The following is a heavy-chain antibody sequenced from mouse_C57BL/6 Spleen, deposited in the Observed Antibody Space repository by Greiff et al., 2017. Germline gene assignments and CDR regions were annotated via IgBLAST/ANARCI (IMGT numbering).Heavy chain of an antibody. V-gene: IGHV3-6*01. CDR3: ARDYGSRGWYFDV. CDR2: ISYDGSN. D-gene: IGHD1-1*01. J-gene: IGHJ1*03. Sequence: ESGPGLVKPSQSLSLTCSVTGYSITSGYYWNWIRQFPGNKLEWMGYISYDGSNNYNPSLKNRISITRDTSKNQFFLKLNSVTTEDTATYYCARDYGSRGWYFDVWGTGTTVTVSS. CDR1: GYSITSGYY.